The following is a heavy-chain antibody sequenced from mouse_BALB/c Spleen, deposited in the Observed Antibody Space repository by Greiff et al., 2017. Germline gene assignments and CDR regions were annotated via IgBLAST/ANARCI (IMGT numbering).Heavy chain of an antibody. Sequence: QVQLQQSGAELVRPGASVTLSCKASGYTFTDYEMHWVKQTPVHGLEWIGAIDPDTGGTAYNQKFKGKATLTADKSSSTAYMELRSRTSEDAAVYYWTRSYYGNYYAMDYWGQGTSVTVSA. D-gene: IGHD2-10*01. CDR3: TRSYYGNYYAMDY. CDR1: GYTFTDYE. V-gene: IGHV1-15*01. J-gene: IGHJ4*01. CDR2: IDPDTGGT.